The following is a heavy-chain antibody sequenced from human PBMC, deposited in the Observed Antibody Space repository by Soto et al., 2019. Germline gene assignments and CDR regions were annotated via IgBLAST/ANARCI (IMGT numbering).Heavy chain of an antibody. J-gene: IGHJ4*02. D-gene: IGHD2-15*01. CDR3: AILPSEKYEYDY. CDR2: ISIYYGYT. CDR1: GYTFTDYG. Sequence: ASVKVSCKGSGYTFTDYGILWLRQAPGQGLEWMGWISIYYGYTDYSQKLQGRVTMTRDISTRTAYMELTSLRSDDTAVYYCAILPSEKYEYDYWGQGTPVTAPQ. V-gene: IGHV1-18*01.